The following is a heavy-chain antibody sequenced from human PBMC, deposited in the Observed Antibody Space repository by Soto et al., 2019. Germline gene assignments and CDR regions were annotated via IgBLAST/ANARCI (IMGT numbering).Heavy chain of an antibody. CDR3: ATRSPAFDY. V-gene: IGHV1-18*01. Sequence: QVQLVQSGPEVKKPGASVKVSCKTSGYTFTSYGISWVRQAPGQGLEWMGWITTDKGKTTYAQTFQGRVAMTTDTSTSTAYMELRSLRSDDTAVYYCATRSPAFDYWGQGTLVTVSS. CDR2: ITTDKGKT. CDR1: GYTFTSYG. J-gene: IGHJ4*02.